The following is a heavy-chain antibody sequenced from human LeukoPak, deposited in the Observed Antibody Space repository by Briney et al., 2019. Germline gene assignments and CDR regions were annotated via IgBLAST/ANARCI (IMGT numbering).Heavy chain of an antibody. CDR3: ATTYYYGSGRDGMDV. J-gene: IGHJ6*02. CDR2: MYGGGGT. V-gene: IGHV3-66*01. CDR1: GFIVTTNY. Sequence: GGSLRLSCAASGFIVTTNYMTWVRQAPGKGLEWVSVMYGGGGTNYADSVKGRFSISRDKSKNTVYLQMNSLRVEDTAVYHCATTYYYGSGRDGMDVWGQGTTVTVSS. D-gene: IGHD3-10*01.